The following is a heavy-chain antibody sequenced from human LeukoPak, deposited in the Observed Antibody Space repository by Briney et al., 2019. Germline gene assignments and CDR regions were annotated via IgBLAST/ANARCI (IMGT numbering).Heavy chain of an antibody. V-gene: IGHV3-23*01. J-gene: IGHJ4*02. CDR3: AKGPIVAIVRMYYFDY. D-gene: IGHD5-12*01. Sequence: PGGSLRLSCAASGFTFSSYAMSWVRQAPGKGLEWVSAISGSGGSTYYADSVKGRFTISRDNSKNTLYLQMNSLRAEDTAVYYCAKGPIVAIVRMYYFDYWGQGTLVTVSS. CDR1: GFTFSSYA. CDR2: ISGSGGST.